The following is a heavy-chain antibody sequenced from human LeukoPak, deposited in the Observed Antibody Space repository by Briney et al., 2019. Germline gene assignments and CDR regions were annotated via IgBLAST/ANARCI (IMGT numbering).Heavy chain of an antibody. CDR1: GYSISSDYF. V-gene: IGHV4-38-2*01. J-gene: IGHJ5*02. D-gene: IGHD1-26*01. CDR3: ARGGGSYRPDNWFDP. CDR2: IFHSGST. Sequence: SETLSLTCAVSGYSISSDYFWGWIRQPPGKGLEWIGSIFHSGSTYYNPSLKSRVTISVDTSKNQFSLKVTSVTAADTAVYYCARGGGSYRPDNWFDPWGQGTLVTVSS.